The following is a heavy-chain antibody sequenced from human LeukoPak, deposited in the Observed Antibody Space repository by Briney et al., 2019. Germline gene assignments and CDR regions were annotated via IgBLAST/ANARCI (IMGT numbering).Heavy chain of an antibody. CDR1: GYTFTSYY. CDR2: INPSGGST. V-gene: IGHV1-46*01. J-gene: IGHJ4*02. D-gene: IGHD4-17*01. CDR3: ARTLTVTTHGHGGDY. Sequence: GASVKVSCKASGYTFTSYYMHWVRQAPGQGLEWMGIINPSGGSTSYAQKFQGRVTMTRDMSTSTVYMELSSLRSEDTAVYYCARTLTVTTHGHGGDYWGQGTLVTVSS.